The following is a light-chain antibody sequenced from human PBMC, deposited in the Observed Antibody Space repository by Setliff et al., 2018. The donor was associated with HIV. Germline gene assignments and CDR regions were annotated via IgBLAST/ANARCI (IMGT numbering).Light chain of an antibody. J-gene: IGLJ1*01. CDR3: LLYLSSGIYV. V-gene: IGLV8-61*01. CDR1: SGSVSTSNY. Sequence: QLVVTQEPAFSVSPGGTVTLTCGLTSGSVSTSNYPSWYQQTPGQAPRTLIYSTNIRSSGVPDRFSGSIVGNKAALTIAGAQADDESDYFCLLYLSSGIYVFGTGTKVTVL. CDR2: STN.